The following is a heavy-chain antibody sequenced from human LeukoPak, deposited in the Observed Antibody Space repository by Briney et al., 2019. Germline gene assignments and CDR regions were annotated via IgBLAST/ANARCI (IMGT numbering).Heavy chain of an antibody. J-gene: IGHJ3*02. CDR2: ISYDGGTK. Sequence: PGRSLRLSCAASGFTFSNYAMHWVRQAPGKGLEWVAVISYDGGTKYYADSVKGRFTVSRDNSKNTLYLQMNSLRAEDTAVYYCARFLYGSGSYDAFDIWGQGTMVTVSS. D-gene: IGHD3-10*01. V-gene: IGHV3-30-3*01. CDR1: GFTFSNYA. CDR3: ARFLYGSGSYDAFDI.